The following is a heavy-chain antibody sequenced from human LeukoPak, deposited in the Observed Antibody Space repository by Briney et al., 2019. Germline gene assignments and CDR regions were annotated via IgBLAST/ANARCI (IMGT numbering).Heavy chain of an antibody. V-gene: IGHV1-2*02. J-gene: IGHJ4*02. Sequence: ASGKVSCKASGYTFTGYYMHWVRQAPGQGLEWMGWINPDSGGTNYAQKFQGRVTMTRDTSISTAYMELSRLRSDDTAVYYCARGGHSSSWYSRYYFDYWGQGTLVTVSS. CDR3: ARGGHSSSWYSRYYFDY. D-gene: IGHD6-13*01. CDR1: GYTFTGYY. CDR2: INPDSGGT.